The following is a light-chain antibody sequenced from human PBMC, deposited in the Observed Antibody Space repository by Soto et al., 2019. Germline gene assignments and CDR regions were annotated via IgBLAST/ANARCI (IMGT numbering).Light chain of an antibody. CDR1: QNIDNN. CDR2: VAF. Sequence: DIQMTQSPSSLSASVGDRVTITCRASQNIDNNLNWYQQKPGKAPRLLIYVAFSLQSGVPSRFSGSGSGTDFTLTISSLQPDDFATYFCQQSFSIPYTCGQGTILEIK. J-gene: IGKJ2*01. V-gene: IGKV1-39*01. CDR3: QQSFSIPYT.